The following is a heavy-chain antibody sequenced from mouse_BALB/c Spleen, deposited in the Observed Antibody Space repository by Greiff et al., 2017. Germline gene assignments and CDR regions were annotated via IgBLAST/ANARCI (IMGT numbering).Heavy chain of an antibody. CDR3: ARGLEHYYAMDY. Sequence: DVKLVESGGGLVKPGGSLKLSCAASGFTFSSYAMSWVRQTPEKRLEWVASISSGGSTYYPDSVKGRFTISRDNARNILYLQMSSLRSEDTAMYYCARGLEHYYAMDYWGQGTSVTVSS. V-gene: IGHV5-6-5*01. CDR2: ISSGGST. CDR1: GFTFSSYA. J-gene: IGHJ4*01.